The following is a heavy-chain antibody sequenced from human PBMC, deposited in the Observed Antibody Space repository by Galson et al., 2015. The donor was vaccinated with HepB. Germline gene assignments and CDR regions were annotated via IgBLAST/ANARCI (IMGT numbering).Heavy chain of an antibody. V-gene: IGHV3-23*01. D-gene: IGHD6-6*01. J-gene: IGHJ6*02. CDR2: IGSGGDT. Sequence: SLRLSCAASGFTFSNYAMSWVRQAPGNGLEWVSTIGSGGDTHYADSVKGRTTISRDNPTNALFLQMNSLIAEDTAVYYCARESLLGSSYYHYFDLDDWGQGTTVTVSS. CDR3: ARESLLGSSYYHYFDLDD. CDR1: GFTFSNYA.